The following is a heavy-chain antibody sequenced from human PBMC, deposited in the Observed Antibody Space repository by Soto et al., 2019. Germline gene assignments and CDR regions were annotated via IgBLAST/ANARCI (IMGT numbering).Heavy chain of an antibody. CDR2: ISGSGGST. J-gene: IGHJ4*02. Sequence: TGGSLRLFCAASGFTFSSYAMSWVRQAPGKGLEWVSAISGSGGSTYYADSVKGRFTISRDNSKNTLYLQMNSLRAEDTAVYYCANQGWSAKIAAAGIYFEYWGQGTLVTVSS. V-gene: IGHV3-23*01. D-gene: IGHD6-13*01. CDR1: GFTFSSYA. CDR3: ANQGWSAKIAAAGIYFEY.